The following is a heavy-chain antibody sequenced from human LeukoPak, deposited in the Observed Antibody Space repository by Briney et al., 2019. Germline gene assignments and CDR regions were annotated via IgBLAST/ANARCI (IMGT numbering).Heavy chain of an antibody. Sequence: GGSLRLSCAASGFTFSDYWMHWVRQAPGKGLVWVSRINTDGSSTKYADFVKGRFTISRDNAKNMLYLQMNSLRAEDTAVYYCARVDILTGYLDYWGQGTLVTVSS. CDR1: GFTFSDYW. CDR3: ARVDILTGYLDY. V-gene: IGHV3-74*01. J-gene: IGHJ4*02. CDR2: INTDGSST. D-gene: IGHD3-9*01.